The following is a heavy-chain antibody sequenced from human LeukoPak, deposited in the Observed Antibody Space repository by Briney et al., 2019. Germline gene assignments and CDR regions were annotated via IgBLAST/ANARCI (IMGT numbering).Heavy chain of an antibody. V-gene: IGHV4-59*01. CDR1: GGSISSYY. J-gene: IGHJ3*02. CDR3: AREDAQEGTNAFDI. Sequence: SETLSLTCTVSGGSISSYYWSWIRQPPGKGLEWIGYIYYSGSTNYNPSLKSRVTISVDTSKNQFSLKLTSVTAADTAVYYCAREDAQEGTNAFDIWGQGTMVTVSS. D-gene: IGHD2-2*01. CDR2: IYYSGST.